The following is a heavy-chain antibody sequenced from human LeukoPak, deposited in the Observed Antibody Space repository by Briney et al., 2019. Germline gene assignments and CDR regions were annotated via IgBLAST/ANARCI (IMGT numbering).Heavy chain of an antibody. Sequence: PGGSLRLSCAASGFTFSSYAMSWVRQAPGKGLEWVSTFSGSGGSTYYADSVKGRFTISRDDSKNTLYLQINSLRAEDTAVYYCAKFDYGDYWGQGTLVTVSS. CDR2: FSGSGGST. CDR1: GFTFSSYA. CDR3: AKFDYGDY. D-gene: IGHD4-17*01. V-gene: IGHV3-23*01. J-gene: IGHJ4*02.